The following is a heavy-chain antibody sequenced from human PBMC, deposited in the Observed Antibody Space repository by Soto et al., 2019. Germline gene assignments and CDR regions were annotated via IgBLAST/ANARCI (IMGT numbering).Heavy chain of an antibody. J-gene: IGHJ6*02. D-gene: IGHD5-12*01. CDR3: AREGVAPYYYSGMDV. Sequence: QVQLVQSGAEVKKPGASVKVSCKASGYTFTRSGISWVRQAPGQGPEWMGWISSYNGDTNYAQTFQGRVTMTTDTSTSTAYMELRSLRSDDTAVYYCAREGVAPYYYSGMDVWGQGTPVPVSS. V-gene: IGHV1-18*01. CDR1: GYTFTRSG. CDR2: ISSYNGDT.